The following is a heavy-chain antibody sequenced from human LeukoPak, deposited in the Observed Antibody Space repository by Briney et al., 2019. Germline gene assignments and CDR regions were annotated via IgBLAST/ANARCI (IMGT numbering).Heavy chain of an antibody. V-gene: IGHV1-69*04. J-gene: IGHJ6*02. CDR1: GGTFSSYA. D-gene: IGHD5-18*01. Sequence: SVKVSCKASGGTFSSYAISWVRQAPGQGLEWMGRIIPILGIANYAQKFQGRVTITADKSTSTAYMELSSLRSEDTAVYYCARDHGYRYSYGPYYYYGMDVWGQGTTVTVCS. CDR2: IIPILGIA. CDR3: ARDHGYRYSYGPYYYYGMDV.